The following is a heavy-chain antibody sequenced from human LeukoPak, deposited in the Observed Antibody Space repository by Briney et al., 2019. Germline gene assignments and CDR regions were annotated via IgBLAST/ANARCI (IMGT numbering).Heavy chain of an antibody. J-gene: IGHJ4*02. Sequence: GGSLRLSCVASKFTSGHSFTNYWMSWVRQAPGKGLEWVSAISGSGGSTYYADSVKGRFTISRDNSKNTLYLQMNSLRAEDTAVYYCAKDKHWEYSSSHGLLDYWGQGTLVTVSS. CDR3: AKDKHWEYSSSHGLLDY. CDR2: ISGSGGST. CDR1: KFTSGHSFT. V-gene: IGHV3-23*01. D-gene: IGHD6-6*01.